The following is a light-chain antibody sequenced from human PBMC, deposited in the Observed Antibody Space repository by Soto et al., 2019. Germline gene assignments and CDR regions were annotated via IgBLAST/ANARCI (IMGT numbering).Light chain of an antibody. CDR2: TAS. Sequence: DIQVTQSPSSLSASIGDRVTITCRASQSIRTSLNWYQQRPGKPPKLLIHTASTLPSGVPSRFSGSGSGTDFSLTISSLQPEDFATYYCQQTSSTLDSFGQGTKLEIK. J-gene: IGKJ2*03. CDR3: QQTSSTLDS. CDR1: QSIRTS. V-gene: IGKV1-39*01.